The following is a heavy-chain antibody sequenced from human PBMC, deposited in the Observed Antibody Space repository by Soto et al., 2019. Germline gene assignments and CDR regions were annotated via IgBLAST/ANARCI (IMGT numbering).Heavy chain of an antibody. V-gene: IGHV4-38-2*02. CDR3: ARAHAMVAAGSTFDY. CDR2: IYHGGTT. D-gene: IGHD5-18*01. J-gene: IGHJ4*01. Sequence: SETLSLTCTVSGYSISSGSYWGWIRQPPGKGPEWIASIYHGGTTFYNPSLKSRITISVDTSHNQFSLNLRSVTAADTAVYYCARAHAMVAAGSTFDYWGHGTLVTVSS. CDR1: GYSISSGSY.